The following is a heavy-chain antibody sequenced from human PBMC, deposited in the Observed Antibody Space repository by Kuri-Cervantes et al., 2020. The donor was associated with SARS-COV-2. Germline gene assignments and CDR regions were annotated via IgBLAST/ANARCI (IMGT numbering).Heavy chain of an antibody. CDR1: GGTFSSYA. Sequence: ASVKVSCKASGGTFSSYAINWVRQAAGQGLEWMGWLNPDTGNTGNAKEFQGRVTMTTDTSINTAYMEVSSLSFEDTAIYYCARDSGDWNPDGLDIWGQGTMVTVSS. CDR2: LNPDTGNT. V-gene: IGHV1-8*02. CDR3: ARDSGDWNPDGLDI. J-gene: IGHJ3*02. D-gene: IGHD1-1*01.